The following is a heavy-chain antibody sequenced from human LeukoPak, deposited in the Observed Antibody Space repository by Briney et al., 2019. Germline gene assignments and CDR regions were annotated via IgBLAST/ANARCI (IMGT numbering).Heavy chain of an antibody. Sequence: GGSLRLSCAASGFTFSSHWMHWVRQAPGKGLVWVSRMNTDGSSINYADSVKGRFTVSRDNAKNTLYLQMNSLRAEDTAVYYCARGGAGYNGPGFNWGQGTLVTVSS. J-gene: IGHJ4*02. V-gene: IGHV3-74*01. CDR2: MNTDGSSI. CDR3: ARGGAGYNGPGFN. D-gene: IGHD5-12*01. CDR1: GFTFSSHW.